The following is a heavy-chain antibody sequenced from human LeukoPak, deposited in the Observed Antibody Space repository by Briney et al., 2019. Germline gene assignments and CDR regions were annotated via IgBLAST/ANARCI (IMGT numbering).Heavy chain of an antibody. D-gene: IGHD6-13*01. CDR3: AKDGRQLVRAAHVDY. CDR2: ISGSGGST. Sequence: GGSLRLSCAASGFTFSSYAMSWVRQAPGKGLGWVSAISGSGGSTYYADSVKGRFTISRDNSKNTLYLQMNSLRAEDTAVYYCAKDGRQLVRAAHVDYWGQGTLVTVSS. V-gene: IGHV3-23*01. CDR1: GFTFSSYA. J-gene: IGHJ4*02.